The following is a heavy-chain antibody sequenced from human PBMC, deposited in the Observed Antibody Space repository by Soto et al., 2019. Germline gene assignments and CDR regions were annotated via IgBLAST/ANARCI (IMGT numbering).Heavy chain of an antibody. Sequence: PSETLSLTCTVSGGSITSGGSFWSWIRQHPGKGPEWIAFIGYSGATSYNPSLASRVTISADTYKSQFSLNLRSVTAADTAVYYCERGGDSSKWFATWGQGTLVTVSS. D-gene: IGHD2-15*01. V-gene: IGHV4-31*03. CDR2: IGYSGAT. CDR1: GGSITSGGSF. CDR3: ERGGDSSKWFAT. J-gene: IGHJ5*02.